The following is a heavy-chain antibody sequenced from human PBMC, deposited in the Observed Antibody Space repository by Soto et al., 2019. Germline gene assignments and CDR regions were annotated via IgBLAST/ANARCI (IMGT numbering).Heavy chain of an antibody. CDR2: ISPDKSNT. CDR1: GFTISNYW. V-gene: IGHV3-74*01. D-gene: IGHD1-26*01. Sequence: GGSLILSCVASGFTISNYWMHWVRQAPGKGLVWVSRISPDKSNTNYAHSVQGRFTISRDTAKSTLYLQMDSLRAEDTAVYYCTRVISGSSGLFDYWGQGTLVTVSS. J-gene: IGHJ4*02. CDR3: TRVISGSSGLFDY.